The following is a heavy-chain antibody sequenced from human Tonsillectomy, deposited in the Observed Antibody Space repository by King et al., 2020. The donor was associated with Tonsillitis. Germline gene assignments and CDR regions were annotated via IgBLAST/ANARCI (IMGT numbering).Heavy chain of an antibody. Sequence: EVQLVESGGGLVQPGGSLRLSCAASGFTFSTYAMSWVRQVPGKGLEWVSAISGGGGSTHNADFVKGRFTISRDNSKNTLYLQMSSLRAEDTAVYFCAKLRASYTYGTDAFDIWGQGTMVTVSS. CDR1: GFTFSTYA. CDR2: ISGGGGST. CDR3: AKLRASYTYGTDAFDI. D-gene: IGHD5-18*01. J-gene: IGHJ3*02. V-gene: IGHV3-23*04.